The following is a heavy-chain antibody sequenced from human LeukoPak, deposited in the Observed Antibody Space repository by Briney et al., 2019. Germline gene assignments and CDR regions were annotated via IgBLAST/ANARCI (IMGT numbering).Heavy chain of an antibody. D-gene: IGHD5-24*01. CDR1: GFTFSVYG. CDR3: AKEARWLEIPIDC. J-gene: IGHJ4*02. CDR2: IHYDGSTK. Sequence: GGSLRLSCAASGFTFSVYGMHWVRQAPGKGLEWLAFIHYDGSTKYYADSVKGRFSISRDTSRNILFLQMNSLRVDDTAIYYCAKEARWLEIPIDCWGQGTLVTVSS. V-gene: IGHV3-30*02.